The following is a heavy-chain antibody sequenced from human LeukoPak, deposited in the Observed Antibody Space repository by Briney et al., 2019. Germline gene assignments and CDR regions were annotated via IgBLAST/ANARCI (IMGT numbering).Heavy chain of an antibody. D-gene: IGHD1-7*01. CDR2: IYTSGST. J-gene: IGHJ6*03. CDR1: GGSISSYY. CDR3: ARGSGTTSDYYYMDV. Sequence: PSETLSLTCTVSGGSISSYYWSWIRQPAGKGLEWIGRIYTSGSTNYNPSLKSRVTMSVDTSKNQFSLKLSSVTAADTAVYYCARGSGTTSDYYYMDVWGKGTTVTVSS. V-gene: IGHV4-4*07.